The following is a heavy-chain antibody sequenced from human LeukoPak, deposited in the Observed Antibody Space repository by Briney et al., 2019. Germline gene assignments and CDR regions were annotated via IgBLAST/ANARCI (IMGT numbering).Heavy chain of an antibody. CDR1: ALTISSYW. D-gene: IGHD2-21*02. Sequence: AGGSLRLSCAASALTISSYWMHWVRQAPGKGLVWGSRINSDGSSTSYADSVKGRFTISRDNAKNTLYLQMNSLRAEDTAVYYCTRDRLYCGGDCLDPWGQGTLVTVSS. V-gene: IGHV3-74*01. CDR3: TRDRLYCGGDCLDP. J-gene: IGHJ5*02. CDR2: INSDGSST.